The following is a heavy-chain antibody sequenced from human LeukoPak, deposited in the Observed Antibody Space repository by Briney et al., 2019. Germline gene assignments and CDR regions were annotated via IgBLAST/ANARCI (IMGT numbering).Heavy chain of an antibody. CDR3: ARGDGCNFFDY. J-gene: IGHJ4*02. CDR2: FYVGGAT. V-gene: IGHV3-53*01. D-gene: IGHD5-24*01. Sequence: PGGSLRLSCAASGFTFRTYVMSWVRQAPGKGLEWVSVFYVGGATYYADSVKGRFTISRDNSENTLYLQMKSLRAEDTAVYYCARGDGCNFFDYWGQGTLVTVSS. CDR1: GFTFRTYV.